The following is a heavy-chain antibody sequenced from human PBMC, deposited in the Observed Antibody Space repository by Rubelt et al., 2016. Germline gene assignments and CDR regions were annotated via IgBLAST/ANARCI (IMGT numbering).Heavy chain of an antibody. CDR1: GGSISSYY. Sequence: QVQLQESGPGLVKPSETLSLTCTVSGGSISSYYWSWIRQPPGKGLEWIGYIYYSGSTNYNPPLKSRVTISVDTSKTQFSLKLSSVTAADTAVYYCARSSGWYLLGDYWGQGTLVTVSS. CDR2: IYYSGST. D-gene: IGHD6-19*01. V-gene: IGHV4-59*01. J-gene: IGHJ4*02. CDR3: ARSSGWYLLGDY.